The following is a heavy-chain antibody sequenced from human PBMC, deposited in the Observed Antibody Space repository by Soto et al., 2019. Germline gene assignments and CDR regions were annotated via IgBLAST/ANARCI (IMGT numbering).Heavy chain of an antibody. V-gene: IGHV4-31*03. CDR1: CGSISSGGYY. CDR2: IYYSGST. D-gene: IGHD1-7*01. J-gene: IGHJ4*02. Sequence: SETLSLTCTFSCGSISSGGYYLGCIRHHPGNLLEWIGYIYYSGSTYYNPSLKSRVTISVDTSKNQFSLKLSSVTAADTAVYYCARASSQYNWNYKGGYFDYWGQGTLVTVSS. CDR3: ARASSQYNWNYKGGYFDY.